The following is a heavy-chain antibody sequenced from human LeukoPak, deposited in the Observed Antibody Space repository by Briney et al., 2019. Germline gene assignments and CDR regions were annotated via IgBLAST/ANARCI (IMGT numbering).Heavy chain of an antibody. V-gene: IGHV3-21*01. CDR1: GFTFSSYS. CDR2: ISSSSSYI. CDR3: ARDLGSIAVAGTGVDY. D-gene: IGHD6-19*01. Sequence: GGSLRLSCAASGFTFSSYSMNWVRQAPGKGLEWVSSISSSSSYIYYADSVEGRFTISRDNAKNSLYLQMNSLRAEDTAVYYCARDLGSIAVAGTGVDYWGQGTLVTVSS. J-gene: IGHJ4*02.